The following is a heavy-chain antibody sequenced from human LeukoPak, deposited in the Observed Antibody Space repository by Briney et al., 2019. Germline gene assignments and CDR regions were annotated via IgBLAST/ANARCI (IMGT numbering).Heavy chain of an antibody. CDR2: IYYSGST. V-gene: IGHV4-39*07. D-gene: IGHD3-10*01. J-gene: IGHJ3*02. Sequence: SETLSLTCTVSGGSISSSSYYWGWIRQPPGKGLEWIGSIYYSGSTYYNPSLKSRVTISVDTSKNQFSLKLSSVTAADTAVYYCARGPRTLLLWFGDDAFDIWGQGTMVTVSS. CDR1: GGSISSSSYY. CDR3: ARGPRTLLLWFGDDAFDI.